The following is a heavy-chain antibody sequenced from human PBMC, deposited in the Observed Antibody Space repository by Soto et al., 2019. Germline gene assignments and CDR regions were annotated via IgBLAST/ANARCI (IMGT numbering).Heavy chain of an antibody. CDR1: GYSITAGGYY. J-gene: IGHJ5*02. V-gene: IGHV4-31*03. CDR2: FYSSGSI. D-gene: IGHD6-19*01. CDR3: ARMYSSGSGWFHP. Sequence: SETLSLTCFVSGYSITAGGYYWSWIRHHPGKGLEWIGSFYSSGSIIYNPSLRSRVSISGDTSSSQFSMSLTSVTAADTARYYCARMYSSGSGWFHPWGQGTLVTVSS.